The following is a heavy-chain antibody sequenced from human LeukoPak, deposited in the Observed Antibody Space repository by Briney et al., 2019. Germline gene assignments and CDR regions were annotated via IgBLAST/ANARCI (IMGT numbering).Heavy chain of an antibody. CDR3: ARDPDSSGWYYFDY. D-gene: IGHD6-19*01. CDR1: GFTFSSYG. J-gene: IGHJ4*02. Sequence: GRSLRLSCAASGFTFSSYGMHWVRQAPGKGLEWVAVISYDGSNKYYADSVKGRFTISRDNSKNTLYLQMNSLRAEDTAVYYCARDPDSSGWYYFDYWGQGTLVTVSS. V-gene: IGHV3-30*19. CDR2: ISYDGSNK.